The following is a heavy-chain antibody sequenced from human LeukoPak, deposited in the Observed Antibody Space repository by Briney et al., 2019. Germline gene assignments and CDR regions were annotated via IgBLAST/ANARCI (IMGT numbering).Heavy chain of an antibody. Sequence: ASVQVSCQASGYTFPIYYMHWVRQAPGQGLEWMGIINPSGGSTSYAQKFQGRVTMTRDTSTSTVYMELSSLRSEDTAVYYCARDPSTKNSNYFDYWGQGTLVTVSS. J-gene: IGHJ4*02. CDR1: GYTFPIYY. CDR2: INPSGGST. V-gene: IGHV1-46*01. CDR3: ARDPSTKNSNYFDY. D-gene: IGHD4-11*01.